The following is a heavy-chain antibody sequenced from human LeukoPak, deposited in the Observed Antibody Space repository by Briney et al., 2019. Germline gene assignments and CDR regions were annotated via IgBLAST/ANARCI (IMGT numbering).Heavy chain of an antibody. J-gene: IGHJ4*02. D-gene: IGHD3-10*01. CDR1: GFTFSSYA. CDR3: ARAFTPGIRKALWIGDSL. V-gene: IGHV3-30*04. Sequence: GGSLRLSCAASGFTFSSYAMHWVRQAPGKGLEWLSVVSAHGLDKFYASSVRGRFTILKDTSKNTLSLQMNSLRSDDSGVYYCARAFTPGIRKALWIGDSLWDQGTLVTVSS. CDR2: VSAHGLDK.